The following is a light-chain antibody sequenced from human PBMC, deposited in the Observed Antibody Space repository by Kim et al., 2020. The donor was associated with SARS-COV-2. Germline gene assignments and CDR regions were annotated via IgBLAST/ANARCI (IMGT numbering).Light chain of an antibody. CDR2: AAS. Sequence: DIQMTQSPSSLSASVGDRVTITCRASQDIANSLAWYQQKPGTVPKVLIYAASTLQSGVPSRFSGSGSGTEFTLTIGSLQTEDVATYNCKKYNSAPWTFGPGTKV. V-gene: IGKV1-27*01. CDR1: QDIANS. CDR3: KKYNSAPWT. J-gene: IGKJ1*01.